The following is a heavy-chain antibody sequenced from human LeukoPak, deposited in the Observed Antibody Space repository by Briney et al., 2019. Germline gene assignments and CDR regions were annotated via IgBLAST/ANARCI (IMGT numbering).Heavy chain of an antibody. Sequence: GGSLRLSCAASGFTFTTYAMSWVRQAPGKGLEWLSTVSDSGANTYYADSVKGRFTISRGNSKNTLYLQMNSLRAEDTAVYYCAKDGGDSSGYEVDYWGQGTLVTVSS. CDR3: AKDGGDSSGYEVDY. CDR2: VSDSGANT. V-gene: IGHV3-23*01. D-gene: IGHD3-22*01. J-gene: IGHJ4*02. CDR1: GFTFTTYA.